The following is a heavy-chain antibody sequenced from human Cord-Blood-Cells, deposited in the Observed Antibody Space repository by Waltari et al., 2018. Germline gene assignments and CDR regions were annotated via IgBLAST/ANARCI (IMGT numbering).Heavy chain of an antibody. CDR1: GGSISSSNW. J-gene: IGHJ3*02. D-gene: IGHD3-22*01. V-gene: IGHV4-4*02. CDR3: AREGHYYDSSGYYAFDI. CDR2: IYHRGST. Sequence: QVQLQESGPGLVKPSGTLSLTCAVSGGSISSSNWWSWVRQPPGKGLEWIGEIYHRGSTNSNPCVKSRVTISVDKSKNQFSLKLSSVTAADTAVYYCAREGHYYDSSGYYAFDIWGQGTMVTVSS.